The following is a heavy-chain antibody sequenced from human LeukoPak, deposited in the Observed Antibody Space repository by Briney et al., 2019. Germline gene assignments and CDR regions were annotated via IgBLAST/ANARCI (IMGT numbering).Heavy chain of an antibody. CDR2: IKQDGSEK. D-gene: IGHD2-2*01. Sequence: GGSLRLSCAAPGFTFSSYWMTWVRQAPGKGLEWVANIKQDGSEKSYVDSVKGRFTISRDNAKNSLYLQMNSLRAEDTAVYYCARERCSSSSCFPDYWGQGTLVPVSS. CDR1: GFTFSSYW. V-gene: IGHV3-7*01. J-gene: IGHJ4*02. CDR3: ARERCSSSSCFPDY.